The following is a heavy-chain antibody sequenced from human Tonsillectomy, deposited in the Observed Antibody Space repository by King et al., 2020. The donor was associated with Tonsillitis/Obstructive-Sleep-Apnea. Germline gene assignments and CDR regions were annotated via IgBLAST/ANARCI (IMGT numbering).Heavy chain of an antibody. J-gene: IGHJ4*02. Sequence: VQLVESGAEVKKPGASVKVSCKASGYTFATYTLHWVRQAPGQTLQWMGWINAGNGYTRYSQNFQGRLTITRDTSASTAYMELSSLRSEDTAVYYCASARTSSWYEFHYWGQGTLVTVSS. CDR2: INAGNGYT. CDR1: GYTFATYT. CDR3: ASARTSSWYEFHY. V-gene: IGHV1-3*01. D-gene: IGHD6-13*01.